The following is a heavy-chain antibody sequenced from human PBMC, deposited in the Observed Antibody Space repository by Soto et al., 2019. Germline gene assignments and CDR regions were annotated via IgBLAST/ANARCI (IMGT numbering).Heavy chain of an antibody. CDR2: IYYNGTT. J-gene: IGHJ4*02. V-gene: IGHV4-59*01. Sequence: SETLSLTCTVSGGSISNYYWSWIRQPPGNELEWIAYIYYNGTTNYNPSLKSRVTISVDTSKNQFSLTLTSVTAADTAVYYCARGRRYYYDNTGPFYFEHWGQGTLVTVS. CDR3: ARGRRYYYDNTGPFYFEH. CDR1: GGSISNYY. D-gene: IGHD3-22*01.